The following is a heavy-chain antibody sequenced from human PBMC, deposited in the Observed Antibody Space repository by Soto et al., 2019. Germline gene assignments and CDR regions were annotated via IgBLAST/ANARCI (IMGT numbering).Heavy chain of an antibody. CDR1: GGSFRGYI. CDR2: INHSGSA. D-gene: IGHD3-10*01. J-gene: IGHJ6*02. Sequence: TLSLTCDVYGGSFRGYIWTWIRQTPGKGLQWIGQINHSGSANYNPSLKSRVTISVDTSKNQFSLKLSSVTAADTAVYYCARGRYYYGSGSLHYYYYYGMDVWGQGTTVTVSS. V-gene: IGHV4-34*01. CDR3: ARGRYYYGSGSLHYYYYYGMDV.